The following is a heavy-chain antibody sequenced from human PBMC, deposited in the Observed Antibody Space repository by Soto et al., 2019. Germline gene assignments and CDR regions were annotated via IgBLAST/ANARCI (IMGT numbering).Heavy chain of an antibody. CDR2: INQDGSEK. J-gene: IGHJ6*02. CDR1: GFTFRTYW. V-gene: IGHV3-7*05. Sequence: EVQLVESGGGLVQPGGSLRLSCGASGFTFRTYWLSWVRQVPGKGLEWVANINQDGSEKNYVDSVKGRFTISRDNAKNSLYLQMSSLRAEHTALYYGARDGSTSWYSYDYHGMDVWGQGTTVTVSS. CDR3: ARDGSTSWYSYDYHGMDV. D-gene: IGHD5-18*01.